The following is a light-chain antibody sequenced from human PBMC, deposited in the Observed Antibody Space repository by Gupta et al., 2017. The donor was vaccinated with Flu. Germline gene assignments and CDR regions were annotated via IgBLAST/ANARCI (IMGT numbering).Light chain of an antibody. CDR3: SSYRTGDTWV. J-gene: IGLJ3*02. V-gene: IGLV2-14*01. Sequence: QSAPTQPASVSGSPGQSVTISCTGTTSDVGGYNHVSWYQQHPGKAPKLIIYEVSDRPSGVSNRFSGSKSGNTASLTISGLQAEDEADYYCSSYRTGDTWVFGGGTKLTVL. CDR1: TSDVGGYNH. CDR2: EVS.